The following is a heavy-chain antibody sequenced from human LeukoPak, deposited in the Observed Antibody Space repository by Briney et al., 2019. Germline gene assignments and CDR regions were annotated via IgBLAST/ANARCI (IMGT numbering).Heavy chain of an antibody. CDR2: ISSSSSYT. CDR3: ARVGMESFYYFDY. J-gene: IGHJ4*02. V-gene: IGHV3-11*06. CDR1: GFTFSDYY. Sequence: PGGSLRLSCAASGFTFSDYYMSWIRQAPGKGLEWVSYISSSSSYTNYADSVKGRFTISRDNAKNSPYLQMNSLRAEDTAVYYCARVGMESFYYFDYWGQGTLVTVSS. D-gene: IGHD1-1*01.